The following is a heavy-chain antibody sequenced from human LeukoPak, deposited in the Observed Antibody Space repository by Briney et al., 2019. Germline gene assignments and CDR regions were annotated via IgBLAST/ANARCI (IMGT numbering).Heavy chain of an antibody. Sequence: PSETLSLTCTVSGGSISSYYWSWIRQPPGKGLEWIGYIHYSGSTNYNPSLKSRVTISVDTSKNQFSLKLSSVTAADTAVYYCARARGSGSYNDYWGQGTLVTVSS. CDR2: IHYSGST. V-gene: IGHV4-59*01. D-gene: IGHD1-26*01. CDR3: ARARGSGSYNDY. J-gene: IGHJ4*02. CDR1: GGSISSYY.